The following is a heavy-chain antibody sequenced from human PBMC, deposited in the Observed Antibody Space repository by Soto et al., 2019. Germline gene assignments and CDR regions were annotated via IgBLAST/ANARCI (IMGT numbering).Heavy chain of an antibody. CDR1: GFTFDYYG. J-gene: IGHJ4*02. CDR2: ISWNSGSI. V-gene: IGHV3-9*01. Sequence: GGSLRLSCAVSGFTFDYYGMHWVRQVTGKGLEWVSGISWNSGSIRYADSLKGRFTLSRDNAKNSLYLQMRSLRVEDTAFYHCVKDGYSSGSVPLLDYWGQGALVTVSS. CDR3: VKDGYSSGSVPLLDY. D-gene: IGHD6-19*01.